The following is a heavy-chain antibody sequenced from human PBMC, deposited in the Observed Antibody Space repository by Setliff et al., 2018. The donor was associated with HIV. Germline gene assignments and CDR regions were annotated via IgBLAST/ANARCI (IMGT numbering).Heavy chain of an antibody. Sequence: PSETLSLTCTVSGGSMTSHFWGWIRQPPGKGLEWIGEIDNRGGTNYNPSFRSRATMSVDASKRQFSLKLRSVTAADTAIFYCASQAVLEHCNGGYCYPHYFDYWGQGTLVTVSS. D-gene: IGHD2-15*01. CDR1: GGSMTSHF. CDR3: ASQAVLEHCNGGYCYPHYFDY. CDR2: IDNRGGT. J-gene: IGHJ4*02. V-gene: IGHV4-59*04.